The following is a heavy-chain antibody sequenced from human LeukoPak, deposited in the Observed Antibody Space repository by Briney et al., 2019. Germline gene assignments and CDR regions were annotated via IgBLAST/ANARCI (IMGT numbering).Heavy chain of an antibody. V-gene: IGHV4-59*01. CDR2: IYYSGST. Sequence: SETLSLTCTVSGDSISSYYWSWIRQPPGKGLEWIGYIYYSGSTIYNPSLKSRVTMSLDTSKNQFSLKLSSVTAADTAVYYCARGVTSTDAFDVWGQGTMVTVSS. CDR1: GDSISSYY. D-gene: IGHD2/OR15-2a*01. J-gene: IGHJ3*01. CDR3: ARGVTSTDAFDV.